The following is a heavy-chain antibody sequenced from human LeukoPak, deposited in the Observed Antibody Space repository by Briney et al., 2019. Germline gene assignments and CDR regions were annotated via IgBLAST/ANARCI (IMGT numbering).Heavy chain of an antibody. V-gene: IGHV3-30-3*01. J-gene: IGHJ4*02. D-gene: IGHD3-3*01. CDR3: ARDSFWSGHSDVTYFDY. CDR2: ISHDGSNK. CDR1: GFTFSSYA. Sequence: GGSLRLSCAASGFTFSSYAMHWVRQAPGKGLEWVAVISHDGSNKYYADSVKGRFTISGDNSKNTLYLQMNSLRAEDTAVYYCARDSFWSGHSDVTYFDYWGQGTLVTVSS.